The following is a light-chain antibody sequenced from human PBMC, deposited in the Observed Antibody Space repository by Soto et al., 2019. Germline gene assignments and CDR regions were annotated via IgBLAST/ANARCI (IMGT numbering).Light chain of an antibody. V-gene: IGKV1-5*01. Sequence: DIQMTQSPSTLSASVGDRVTITCRASQSISSWLAWYQQKPGKAPKLLIYDASSLESGVPSRFSGSGSGTEFTLTIRSLKPDDFATYYCQEYQSYSRRFGQGTKVEIK. CDR3: QEYQSYSRR. CDR1: QSISSW. J-gene: IGKJ1*01. CDR2: DAS.